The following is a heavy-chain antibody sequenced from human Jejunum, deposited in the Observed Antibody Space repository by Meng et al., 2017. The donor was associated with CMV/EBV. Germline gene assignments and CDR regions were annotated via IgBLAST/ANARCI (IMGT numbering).Heavy chain of an antibody. J-gene: IGHJ4*02. V-gene: IGHV3-21*01. CDR1: FTSDT. CDR2: ISTHSSYI. CDR3: ASGFCGSTTCYREFDY. Sequence: FTSDTMSWVRQVPGKGLEWVSSISTHSSYISYADSVKGRFTISRDNAKNSLYLQMDSLRAEDTAVYYCASGFCGSTTCYREFDYWGQGTLVTVSS. D-gene: IGHD2-2*01.